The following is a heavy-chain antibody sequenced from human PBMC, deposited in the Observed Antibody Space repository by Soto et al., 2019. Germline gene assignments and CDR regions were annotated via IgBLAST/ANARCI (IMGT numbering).Heavy chain of an antibody. J-gene: IGHJ3*02. CDR1: GFTFDDYA. V-gene: IGHV3-9*01. CDR2: ISWNSGSI. D-gene: IGHD3-16*02. Sequence: GGSLRLSCAASGFTFDDYAMHWVRQAPGKGLEWVSGISWNSGSIGYADSVKGRFTISRDNAKNSLYLQMNSLRAEDTALYYCAKDLITFGGVIVKGDAFDIWGQGTMVTVSS. CDR3: AKDLITFGGVIVKGDAFDI.